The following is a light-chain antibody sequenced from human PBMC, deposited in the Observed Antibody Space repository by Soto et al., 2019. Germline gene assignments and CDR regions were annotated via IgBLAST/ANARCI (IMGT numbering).Light chain of an antibody. CDR3: QQYNNWPQA. CDR1: QSIGNN. Sequence: VMTQSPATLSVSPGERATLSCRASQSIGNNLGWYQQRPGQAPRLLIYGASTRATGIPARFSGSGSGTEFTLTISSLQSEDFAVYYCQQYNNWPQAFGQGTKVEIK. CDR2: GAS. V-gene: IGKV3-15*01. J-gene: IGKJ1*01.